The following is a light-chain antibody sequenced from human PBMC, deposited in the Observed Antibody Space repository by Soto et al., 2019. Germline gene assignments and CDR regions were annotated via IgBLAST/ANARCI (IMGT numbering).Light chain of an antibody. V-gene: IGLV2-14*03. Sequence: QSALTQPASVSGSPGQSIIISCTGTSNDVGGHVYVSWYQQHPGKAPKLLIYDVRSRASGVSDRFSGSKSGHTASLTISGSRPEDEADYYCASYTSCSTLVFGTGTKLTVL. CDR3: ASYTSCSTLV. CDR1: SNDVGGHVY. J-gene: IGLJ1*01. CDR2: DVR.